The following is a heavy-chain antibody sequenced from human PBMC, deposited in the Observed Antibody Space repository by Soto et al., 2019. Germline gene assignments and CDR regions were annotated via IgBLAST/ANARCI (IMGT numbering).Heavy chain of an antibody. CDR2: ISGSGGST. J-gene: IGHJ6*03. CDR1: GFTFSSYA. CDR3: AKKGTVTNYYYYYMDV. D-gene: IGHD4-4*01. Sequence: GGSLRLSCAASGFTFSSYAMSWVRQAPGKGLEWVSAISGSGGSTYYADSVKGRFTISRDNSNNTLYLQMDSLRAEDTAVYYCAKKGTVTNYYYYYMDVWGKGTTVTVSS. V-gene: IGHV3-23*01.